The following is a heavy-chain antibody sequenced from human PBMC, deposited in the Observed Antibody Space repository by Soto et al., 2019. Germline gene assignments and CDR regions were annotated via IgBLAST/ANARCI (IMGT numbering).Heavy chain of an antibody. D-gene: IGHD1-26*01. CDR1: GYSFTSYW. V-gene: IGHV5-51*01. CDR2: IYPGDSDT. J-gene: IGHJ5*02. CDR3: ARLRDFRGSYHNWFDP. Sequence: GESLKISCKGSGYSFTSYWIGWVRQMPGKGLEWMGIIYPGDSDTRYSPSFQGQVTISADKSISTAYLQWSSLKASDTAMYYCARLRDFRGSYHNWFDPWGQGTLVTVSS.